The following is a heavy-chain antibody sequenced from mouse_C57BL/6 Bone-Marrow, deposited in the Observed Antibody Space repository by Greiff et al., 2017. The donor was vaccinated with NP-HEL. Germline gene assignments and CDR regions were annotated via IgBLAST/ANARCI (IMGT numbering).Heavy chain of an antibody. CDR3: ARHPNWDAWFAY. Sequence: EVQRVESGGGLVKPGGSLKLSCAASGFTFSSYTMSWVRQTPEKRLEWVATISGGGGNTYYPDSVKGRFTISRDNAKNTLYLQMSSLRSEDTALYYCARHPNWDAWFAYWGQGTLVTVSA. CDR1: GFTFSSYT. D-gene: IGHD4-1*01. CDR2: ISGGGGNT. J-gene: IGHJ3*01. V-gene: IGHV5-9*01.